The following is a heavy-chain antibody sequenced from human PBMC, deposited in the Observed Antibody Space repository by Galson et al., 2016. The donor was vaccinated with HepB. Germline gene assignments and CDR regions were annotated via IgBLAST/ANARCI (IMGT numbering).Heavy chain of an antibody. J-gene: IGHJ2*01. CDR2: IDGDGSTT. Sequence: SLRLSCAASEFTFSTNWMHWVRQPPGKGRVWVSRIDGDGSTTIYADSVKGRFTISRDNAKNTLYLQMNSLTAEDTAVYYCARDRHYYDNSGYPQPYWFFDLWGRGTLVTVSS. CDR1: EFTFSTNW. V-gene: IGHV3-74*01. D-gene: IGHD3-22*01. CDR3: ARDRHYYDNSGYPQPYWFFDL.